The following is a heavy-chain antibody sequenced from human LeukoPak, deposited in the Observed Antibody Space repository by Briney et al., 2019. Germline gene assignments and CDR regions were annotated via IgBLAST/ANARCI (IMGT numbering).Heavy chain of an antibody. CDR3: ARDAPPAYDSSGYMDY. J-gene: IGHJ4*02. CDR1: GFTFSSYS. Sequence: GRSLRLSCAASGFTFSSYSMNWVRQAPGKGLEWVSSISSSSSYIYYADSVKGRFTISRDNAKNSLYLQMNSLRAEDTAVYYCARDAPPAYDSSGYMDYWGQGTLVTVSS. D-gene: IGHD3-22*01. CDR2: ISSSSSYI. V-gene: IGHV3-21*01.